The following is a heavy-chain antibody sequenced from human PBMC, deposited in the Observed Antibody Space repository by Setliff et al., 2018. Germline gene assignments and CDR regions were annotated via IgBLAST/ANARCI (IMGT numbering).Heavy chain of an antibody. D-gene: IGHD6-25*01. Sequence: GGSLRLSCAASGFTFYNSAMSWVRQAPGKGLEWISLIGHDDITYYADSVKGRFTVSRDISKNTVYLQMSTLRAEDTAVYYCLRDSGNSGMIDYWGQGTPVTVSS. CDR3: LRDSGNSGMIDY. V-gene: IGHV3-23*01. J-gene: IGHJ4*02. CDR2: IGHDDIT. CDR1: GFTFYNSA.